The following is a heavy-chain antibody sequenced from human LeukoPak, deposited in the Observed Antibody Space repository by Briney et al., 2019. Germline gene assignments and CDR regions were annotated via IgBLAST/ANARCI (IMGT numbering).Heavy chain of an antibody. CDR3: ARSHIVVVTALDY. D-gene: IGHD2-21*02. CDR1: GGSISSYY. Sequence: PSETLSLTCTVSGGSISSYYWSWIRQHPGKGLEWIGYIYYNGNTYYNPSLKSRVTISLDTSKNQFSLKLSSVTAADTAVYYCARSHIVVVTALDYWGQGTLVTVSS. V-gene: IGHV4-59*06. CDR2: IYYNGNT. J-gene: IGHJ4*02.